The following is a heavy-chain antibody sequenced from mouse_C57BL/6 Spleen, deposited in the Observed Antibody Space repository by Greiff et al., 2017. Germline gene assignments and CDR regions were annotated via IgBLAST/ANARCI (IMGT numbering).Heavy chain of an antibody. Sequence: QVQLQQSGAELMKPGASVKLSCKATGYTFTGYWIEWVKQRPGHGLEWIGEILPGSGSTNYNEKFKGKATFTADTSSNTAYMQLSSLTTEDSAIYYCASPITTVVPTRFAYWGQGTLVTVSA. CDR1: GYTFTGYW. D-gene: IGHD1-1*01. J-gene: IGHJ3*01. V-gene: IGHV1-9*01. CDR2: ILPGSGST. CDR3: ASPITTVVPTRFAY.